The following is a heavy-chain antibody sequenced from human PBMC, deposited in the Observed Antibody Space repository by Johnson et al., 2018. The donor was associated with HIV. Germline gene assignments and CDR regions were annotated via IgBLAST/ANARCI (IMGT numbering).Heavy chain of an antibody. J-gene: IGHJ3*02. D-gene: IGHD2-21*02. CDR2: IRYDGSNK. CDR3: AKDKAVVTALYDAFDI. CDR1: GFTFSNYA. V-gene: IGHV3-30*02. Sequence: QVQLVESGGGVVQPGRSLRLSCAAYGFTFSNYAMHWVRQAPGKGLEWVAFIRYDGSNKYYADSVKGRFTISRDNSKNTLYLQMNSLRAEDTAVYYCAKDKAVVTALYDAFDIWGQGTMVTVSS.